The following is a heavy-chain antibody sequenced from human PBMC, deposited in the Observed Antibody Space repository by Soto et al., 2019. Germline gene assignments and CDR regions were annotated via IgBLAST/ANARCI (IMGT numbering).Heavy chain of an antibody. D-gene: IGHD6-6*01. Sequence: GGSLRLSCAASGFTFSSYWMHWVRQAPGKGLVWVSRINSDGSSTSYADSVKGRFNVSRHNAKDTLYLQMNSLRAEDTAVDYCARAGAGGYGSSSSYYYYMDVWGKGTTVTVSS. CDR3: ARAGAGGYGSSSSYYYYMDV. V-gene: IGHV3-74*01. CDR1: GFTFSSYW. J-gene: IGHJ6*03. CDR2: INSDGSST.